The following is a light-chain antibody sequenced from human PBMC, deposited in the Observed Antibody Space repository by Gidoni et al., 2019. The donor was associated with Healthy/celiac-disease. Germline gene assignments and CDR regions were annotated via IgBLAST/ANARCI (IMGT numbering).Light chain of an antibody. Sequence: HSVLTQPPSAAGTPGQGVTISCSGRSSHIGSNTVNWYQQLPATAPKLLIYSNNPRPSGVPDRFSGSKSGTSASLAISGLQSEDEADYYCAAWDDSLNGPVFGGGTKLTVL. V-gene: IGLV1-44*01. CDR1: SSHIGSNT. CDR2: SNN. CDR3: AAWDDSLNGPV. J-gene: IGLJ3*02.